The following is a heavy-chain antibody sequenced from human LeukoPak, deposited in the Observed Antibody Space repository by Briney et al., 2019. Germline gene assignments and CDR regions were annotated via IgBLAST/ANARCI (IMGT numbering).Heavy chain of an antibody. CDR2: ISSSSSYI. Sequence: GGSLRLSCAASGFTFSSYSMNRVRQAPGKGLEWVSSISSSSSYIYYADSVKGRFTISRDNAKNSLYLQMDSLRAEDTAVYYCARAELGTFDYWGQGTLVTVSS. CDR3: ARAELGTFDY. D-gene: IGHD7-27*01. V-gene: IGHV3-21*01. J-gene: IGHJ4*02. CDR1: GFTFSSYS.